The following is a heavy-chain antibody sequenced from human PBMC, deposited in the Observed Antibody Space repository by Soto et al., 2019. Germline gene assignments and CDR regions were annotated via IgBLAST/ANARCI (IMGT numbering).Heavy chain of an antibody. V-gene: IGHV4-39*01. D-gene: IGHD2-21*01. CDR1: GDSLSSNSYY. CDR2: IYYGGST. Sequence: QLQLQESGPGLVTPSETLSLTCAVSGDSLSSNSYYWAWIRQPPGKGLEWIGCIYYGGSTYNNPSLKRRVPMSVDTSKNQFSLNLSSVTAADTAVYYCARPHCGLGNCDSGFFDYWGQGTLVTVSS. J-gene: IGHJ4*02. CDR3: ARPHCGLGNCDSGFFDY.